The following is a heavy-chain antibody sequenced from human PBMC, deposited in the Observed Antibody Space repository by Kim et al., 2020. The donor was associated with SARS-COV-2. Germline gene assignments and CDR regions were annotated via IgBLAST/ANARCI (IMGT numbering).Heavy chain of an antibody. CDR1: GLTFSDYA. J-gene: IGHJ4*02. V-gene: IGHV3-23*01. Sequence: GGSLRLSCAASGLTFSDYAMSWVRQAPGKGLEWVAGIGASGGSTNYADSVKGRFNISSDKSKNTLYLQLNSLRADDTAVYYCATLEGGSRGFDTWGQGTLVTVSP. D-gene: IGHD3-3*01. CDR3: ATLEGGSRGFDT. CDR2: IGASGGST.